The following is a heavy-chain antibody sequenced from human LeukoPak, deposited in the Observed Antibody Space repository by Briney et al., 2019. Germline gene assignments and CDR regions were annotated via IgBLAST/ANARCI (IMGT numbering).Heavy chain of an antibody. D-gene: IGHD1-26*01. J-gene: IGHJ4*02. Sequence: SETLALTCTVSGGSISSGSYYWSWIRQPAGKGLEWIGRIYTSGSTNYNPSLKSRVTISVDTSKNQFSLKLSSVTAADTAVYYCASGSYGYDDYWGQGTLVTVSS. CDR1: GGSISSGSYY. CDR3: ASGSYGYDDY. CDR2: IYTSGST. V-gene: IGHV4-61*02.